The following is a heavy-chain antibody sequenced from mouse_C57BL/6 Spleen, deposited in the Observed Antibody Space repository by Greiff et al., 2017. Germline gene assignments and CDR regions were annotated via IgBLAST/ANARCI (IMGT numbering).Heavy chain of an antibody. V-gene: IGHV1-64*01. CDR1: GYTFTSYW. Sequence: VQLQQPGAELVKPGASVKLSCKASGYTFTSYWMHWVKQRPGQGLEWIGMINPNSGSTNYNEKFKSKATLTVDKSSSTAYMQLSSLTSEDSAVYDCARCPVVADDFDYGGQGTTLTVSS. CDR2: INPNSGST. J-gene: IGHJ2*01. CDR3: ARCPVVADDFDY. D-gene: IGHD1-1*01.